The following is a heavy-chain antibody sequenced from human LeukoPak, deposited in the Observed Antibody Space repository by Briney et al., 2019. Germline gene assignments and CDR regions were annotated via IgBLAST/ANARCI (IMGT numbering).Heavy chain of an antibody. D-gene: IGHD3-22*01. J-gene: IGHJ1*01. V-gene: IGHV3-64*01. Sequence: GGSLRLSCAASGLTFRSYGMHWVRQAPGKGLEYVSAISSNGGRTYYANSVKGRFTISRDSSRNTLYLQMGSLRAEDMAVYYCATYYYDSGGFHFHHWGQGTLVTVSS. CDR3: ATYYYDSGGFHFHH. CDR2: ISSNGGRT. CDR1: GLTFRSYG.